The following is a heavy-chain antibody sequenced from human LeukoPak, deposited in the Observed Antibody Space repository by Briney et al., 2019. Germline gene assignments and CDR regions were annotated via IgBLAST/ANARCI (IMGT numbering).Heavy chain of an antibody. D-gene: IGHD1-26*01. CDR3: ARTGGSFYFYYYMDV. J-gene: IGHJ6*03. Sequence: SETLSLTCTVSGGSIRSSSYNWGWIRQPPGKGLEWIGSIHYTGTTFYNPSLKSRVTISIDTSKNQFSLKLSSVTAADTAVYYCARTGGSFYFYYYMDVWGKGTTVTVSS. CDR2: IHYTGTT. CDR1: GGSIRSSSYN. V-gene: IGHV4-39*07.